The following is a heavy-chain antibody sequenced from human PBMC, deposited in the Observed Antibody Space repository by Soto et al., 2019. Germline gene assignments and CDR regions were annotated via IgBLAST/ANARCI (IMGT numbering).Heavy chain of an antibody. CDR1: GFTFNTYN. CDR3: ASFSSTPIRKYFDY. D-gene: IGHD2-2*01. J-gene: IGHJ4*02. V-gene: IGHV3-48*04. Sequence: PGGSLRLSCAASGFTFNTYNMNWVRQAPGKGLEWVSYISDSSNTIHYADSVKGRFTISRDNAKNSLYLQMNSLRAEDTAVYYCASFSSTPIRKYFDYWGQGTLVTVSS. CDR2: ISDSSNTI.